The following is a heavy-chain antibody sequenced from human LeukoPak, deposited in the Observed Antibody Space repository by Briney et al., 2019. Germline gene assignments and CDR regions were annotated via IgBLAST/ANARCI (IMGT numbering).Heavy chain of an antibody. CDR3: ARTENPGMTTPNWFDP. Sequence: SETLSGTCTVYGGAFRGYYWNWIRQPSWKGLEWMGEINHSGGTNYNPSLKSRVTISVDTSKKQFSLRLSSVTAADTAVYYCARTENPGMTTPNWFDPWGKGTLVTVSS. V-gene: IGHV4-34*01. D-gene: IGHD4-11*01. CDR1: GGAFRGYY. CDR2: INHSGGT. J-gene: IGHJ5*02.